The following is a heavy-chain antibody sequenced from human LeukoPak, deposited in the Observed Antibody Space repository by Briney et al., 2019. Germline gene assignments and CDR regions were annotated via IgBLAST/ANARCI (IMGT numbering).Heavy chain of an antibody. J-gene: IGHJ5*02. CDR1: GYTFTGYY. CDR2: INPNSGGT. V-gene: IGHV1-2*02. D-gene: IGHD6-13*01. CDR3: ARESGIAAAGYIFNWSDP. Sequence: ASVKVSCKASGYTFTGYYMHWVRQAPGQGLEWMGWINPNSGGTNYAQKFQGRVTMTRDTSISTAYMELSRLRSDDTAVYYCARESGIAAAGYIFNWSDPWGQGTLVTVSS.